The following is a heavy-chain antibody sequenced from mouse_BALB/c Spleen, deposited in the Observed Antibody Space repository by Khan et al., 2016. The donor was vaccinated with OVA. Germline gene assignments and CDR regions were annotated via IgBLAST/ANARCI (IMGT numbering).Heavy chain of an antibody. CDR2: INTHSGVP. CDR3: ASGYGYGWYFDV. Sequence: QIQLVQSGPELKKPGETVRISCKASGYTFTTAGMQWVQKMPGKGLKWIGWINTHSGVPKYAEDFKGRFAFSLETSASTAYLQRTNLKNEDTATYFCASGYGYGWYFDVWGAGTTVTVSS. D-gene: IGHD2-2*01. J-gene: IGHJ1*01. V-gene: IGHV9-4*02. CDR1: GYTFTTAG.